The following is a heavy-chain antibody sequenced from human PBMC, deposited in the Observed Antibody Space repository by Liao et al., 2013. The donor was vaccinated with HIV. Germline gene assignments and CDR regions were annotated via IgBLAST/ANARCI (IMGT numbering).Heavy chain of an antibody. CDR1: GGSLSGYY. D-gene: IGHD3-16*01. CDR2: INHRGNT. J-gene: IGHJ4*02. CDR3: ASVPRGQLVNAYFDS. Sequence: QVQLQQWGAGLLKPSETRSLTCAVYGGSLSGYYWSWIRQPPGKGLEWIGEINHRGNTNYNPSLKSRVTMSIDTSKNQFSLRLRSVTAADTAVYYCASVPRGQLVNAYFDSWGRGTLVTVSS. V-gene: IGHV4-34*01.